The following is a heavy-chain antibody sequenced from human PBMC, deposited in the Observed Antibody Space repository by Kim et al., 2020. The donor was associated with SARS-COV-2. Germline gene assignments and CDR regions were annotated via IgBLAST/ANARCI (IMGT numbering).Heavy chain of an antibody. Sequence: SQTLSLTCTVSGGSLNGYFWTWIRQSPEKGLEWIGYIRYTGRTEYNPSLKSRVTMPLDTSKNQFSLKVTSVAPADTAVYYCARLPDISGWPFDYWGHVTL. D-gene: IGHD6-19*01. V-gene: IGHV4-59*13. CDR1: GGSLNGYF. J-gene: IGHJ4*01. CDR2: IRYTGRT. CDR3: ARLPDISGWPFDY.